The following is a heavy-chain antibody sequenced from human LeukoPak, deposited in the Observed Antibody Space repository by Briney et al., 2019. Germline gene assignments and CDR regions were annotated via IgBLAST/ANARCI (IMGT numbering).Heavy chain of an antibody. CDR3: AREGRQDYVYFDC. CDR1: GDSISSYY. CDR2: INYSGNT. Sequence: SETLSLTCTVSGDSISSYYWSWIRQPPGKGLEWMGYINYSGNTNYNPSLKSRVTISVDTSKNQFSLRLTAVTAADTAVYYCAREGRQDYVYFDCWGQGTLVTVSS. V-gene: IGHV4-59*01. D-gene: IGHD4-17*01. J-gene: IGHJ4*02.